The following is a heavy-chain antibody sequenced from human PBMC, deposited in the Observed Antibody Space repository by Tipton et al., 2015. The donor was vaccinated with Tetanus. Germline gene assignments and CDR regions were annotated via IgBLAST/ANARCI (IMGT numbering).Heavy chain of an antibody. CDR2: ISSSGSTI. J-gene: IGHJ3*02. CDR3: ARASRRVTMIAGLGI. D-gene: IGHD3-22*01. CDR1: GFTFSSYE. Sequence: SLRLSCAASGFTFSSYEMNWVRQAPGKGPEWVSYISSSGSTIYYADSVKGRFTISRDNAKNSLYLQMNSLRAEDTAVYYCARASRRVTMIAGLGIWGQGTMVTVSS. V-gene: IGHV3-48*03.